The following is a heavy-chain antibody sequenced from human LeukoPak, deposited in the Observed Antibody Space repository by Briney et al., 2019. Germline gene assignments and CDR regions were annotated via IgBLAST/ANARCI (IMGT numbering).Heavy chain of an antibody. Sequence: PGGSLRLSCAASGFTFSSYSMNWVRQAPGKGLEWVSSISSSSSYIYYADSVKGRFTISRDNAKNSLYLQMNSLRAEDTAVYYCARDLLVRGVILDYFDYWGQGTLVTVSS. J-gene: IGHJ4*02. CDR1: GFTFSSYS. V-gene: IGHV3-21*01. D-gene: IGHD3-10*01. CDR3: ARDLLVRGVILDYFDY. CDR2: ISSSSSYI.